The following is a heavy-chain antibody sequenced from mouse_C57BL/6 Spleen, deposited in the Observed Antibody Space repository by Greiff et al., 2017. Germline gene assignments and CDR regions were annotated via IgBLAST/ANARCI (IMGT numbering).Heavy chain of an antibody. Sequence: VKLVESGPELVKPGASVKISCKASGYAFSSSWMNWVKQRPGKGLEWIGRIYPGDGDTNYNGKFKGKATLTADKSSSTAYMQLSSLTSEDSAVYFCARRGYDYLPFAYWGQGTLVTVSA. D-gene: IGHD2-4*01. V-gene: IGHV1-82*01. J-gene: IGHJ3*01. CDR2: IYPGDGDT. CDR1: GYAFSSSW. CDR3: ARRGYDYLPFAY.